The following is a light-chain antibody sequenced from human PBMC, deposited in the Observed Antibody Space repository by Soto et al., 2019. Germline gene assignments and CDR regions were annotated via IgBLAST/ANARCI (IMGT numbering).Light chain of an antibody. J-gene: IGKJ5*01. CDR2: AAS. Sequence: EILLTQSPGTLSLSPGERATLSCRASQSVSSSYLAWYQQKPGQAPRLLIYAASSRATAIPDRFSGIGSGTDFTLTISGLKPEDFAVYYCQQYGSSPITFGQGTRLEIK. CDR3: QQYGSSPIT. CDR1: QSVSSSY. V-gene: IGKV3-20*01.